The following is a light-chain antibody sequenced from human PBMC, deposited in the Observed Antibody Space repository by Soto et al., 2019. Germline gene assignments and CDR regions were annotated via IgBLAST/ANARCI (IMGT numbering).Light chain of an antibody. V-gene: IGKV1-39*01. Sequence: DIQMTQSPSSLSASVGDRVTITCRASQTISTYLNWYQQNPGKAPKLLIYAASNLQNGVPSRFSRTGHWSAFTLTISSLHPEDFASYYRQKSPSIPYTFGQGTKLEIK. CDR1: QTISTY. J-gene: IGKJ2*01. CDR2: AAS. CDR3: QKSPSIPYT.